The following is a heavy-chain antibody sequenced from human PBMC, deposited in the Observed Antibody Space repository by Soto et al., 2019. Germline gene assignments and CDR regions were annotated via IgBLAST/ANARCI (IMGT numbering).Heavy chain of an antibody. CDR2: IYYSGST. V-gene: IGHV4-39*06. CDR1: GGSISSSSYY. D-gene: IGHD5-18*01. J-gene: IGHJ6*02. Sequence: TSETLSLTCTVSGGSISSSSYYWGWIRQPPGKGLEWIGSIYYSGSTYYNPSLKSRVTISKDTSKNQVVLTMTNMDPVDTATYYCARIPLPRGNFGMDVWGQGTTVTVSS. CDR3: ARIPLPRGNFGMDV.